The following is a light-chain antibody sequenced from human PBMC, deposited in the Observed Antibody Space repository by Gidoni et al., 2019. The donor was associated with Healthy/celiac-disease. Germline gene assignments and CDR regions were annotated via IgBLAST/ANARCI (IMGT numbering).Light chain of an antibody. CDR1: QSVSSSY. CDR3: QQYGSSPKYT. J-gene: IGKJ2*01. V-gene: IGKV3-20*01. Sequence: EIVSTQSPGTLSLSPGERATLSCRASQSVSSSYLAWYQQKPGQAPRLLIYGASSRATGIPDRCSGSGSGTDFTLTISRLEPEDFAVYYCQQYGSSPKYTFGQGTKLEIK. CDR2: GAS.